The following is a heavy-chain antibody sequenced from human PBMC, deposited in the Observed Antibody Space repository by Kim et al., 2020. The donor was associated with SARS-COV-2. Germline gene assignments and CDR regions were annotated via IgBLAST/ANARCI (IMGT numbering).Heavy chain of an antibody. D-gene: IGHD6-19*01. CDR3: ARASGWYLGVHYFFD. J-gene: IGHJ4*01. CDR2: IYYSANT. V-gene: IGHV4-39*01. CDR1: GDSISSSGHY. Sequence: SETLSLTCNVSGDSISSSGHYWGWIRQPPGKGLEWIGSIYYSANTYNPSLKSRVAISVDTSKNLLSLKLHSVTAADTAVYSCARASGWYLGVHYFFDWG.